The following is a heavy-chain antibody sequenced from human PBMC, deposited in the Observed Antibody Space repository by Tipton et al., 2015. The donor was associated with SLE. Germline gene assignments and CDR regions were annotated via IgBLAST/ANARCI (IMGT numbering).Heavy chain of an antibody. CDR2: VFYTADT. D-gene: IGHD6-19*01. CDR1: GDSIRSTEYY. Sequence: TLSLTCTVSGDSIRSTEYYWGWVRQAPGKGLEWIGNVFYTADTYYNPSLKSRVTVSIDTARNEFSLKLTSVTAADTAVYYCARGWYSSGWPVFDYWGQGSLVTVSS. CDR3: ARGWYSSGWPVFDY. J-gene: IGHJ4*02. V-gene: IGHV4-39*07.